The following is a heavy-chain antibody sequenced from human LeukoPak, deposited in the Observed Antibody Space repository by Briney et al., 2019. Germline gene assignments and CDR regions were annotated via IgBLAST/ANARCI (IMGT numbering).Heavy chain of an antibody. CDR1: GYTFTSYA. D-gene: IGHD6-13*01. V-gene: IGHV7-4-1*02. CDR3: ATWEQQLAVYYYYGMDV. J-gene: IGHJ6*02. CDR2: INTNTGNP. Sequence: APVKVSCKASGYTFTSYAMNWVRQAPGQGLQWMGWINTNTGNPTYAQGFTGRFVFSLDTSVSTAYLQISSLKAEDTAVYYCATWEQQLAVYYYYGMDVWGQGTTVTVSS.